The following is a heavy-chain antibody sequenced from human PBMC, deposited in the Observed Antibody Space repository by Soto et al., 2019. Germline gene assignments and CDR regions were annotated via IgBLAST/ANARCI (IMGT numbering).Heavy chain of an antibody. CDR3: VRRAPRDGYSEAFDI. CDR1: GDSVSSNSDA. Sequence: SQSLSLTCAISGDSVSSNSDAWNWISQSPSRGLEWLGRTYYRSKWYNDYAVSVKSRITINPDTSKNQFSLQLNSVTPEDTAGYFFVRRAPRDGYSEAFDIWGQRTMVTVSS. J-gene: IGHJ3*02. V-gene: IGHV6-1*01. D-gene: IGHD2-15*01. CDR2: TYYRSKWYN.